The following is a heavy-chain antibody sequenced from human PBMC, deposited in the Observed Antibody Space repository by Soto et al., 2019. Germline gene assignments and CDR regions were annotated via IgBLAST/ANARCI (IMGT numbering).Heavy chain of an antibody. J-gene: IGHJ5*02. CDR3: VRRHVSATGIDWFDP. CDR2: INAANGDT. D-gene: IGHD6-13*01. CDR1: GYTFTSYG. Sequence: GASVKVCCKASGYTFTSYGIPWVRQAPGQRLEWMGWINAANGDTKYSPKFQGRVTITRDTSASTAYMELSSLRSEDTAVYYCVRRHVSATGIDWFDPWGQGTLVTVSS. V-gene: IGHV1-3*01.